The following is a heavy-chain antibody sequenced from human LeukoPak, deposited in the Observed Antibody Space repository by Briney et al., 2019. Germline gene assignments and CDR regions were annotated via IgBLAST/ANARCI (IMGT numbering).Heavy chain of an antibody. D-gene: IGHD3-10*01. V-gene: IGHV1-69*04. CDR3: ARGKLLWFGELSPPRGFDP. J-gene: IGHJ5*02. CDR1: GGTFSSYA. CDR2: IIPILGIA. Sequence: SVKVSCKASGGTFSSYAISWVRQAPGQGLEWMGRIIPILGIANYAQKFQGRVTMTRNTSISTAYMELSSLRSEDTAAYYCARGKLLWFGELSPPRGFDPWGQGTLVTVSS.